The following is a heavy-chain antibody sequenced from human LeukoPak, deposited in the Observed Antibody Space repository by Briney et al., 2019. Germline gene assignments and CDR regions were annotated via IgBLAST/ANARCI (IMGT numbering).Heavy chain of an antibody. CDR2: LNADGNSI. CDR1: GFTFSNYW. V-gene: IGHV3-74*01. CDR3: ARDNYYNDFYFAY. D-gene: IGHD1-26*01. Sequence: GGSLRLSCAASGFTFSNYWMHWVRQAPGKGLVWVSRLNADGNSITYADSVRGRFTISRDNSKNTLYLQMNSLRAEDTAVYFCARDNYYNDFYFAYWGQGTLVTVSS. J-gene: IGHJ4*02.